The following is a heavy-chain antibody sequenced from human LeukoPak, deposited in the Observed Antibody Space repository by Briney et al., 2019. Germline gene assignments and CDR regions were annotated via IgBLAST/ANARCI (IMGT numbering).Heavy chain of an antibody. Sequence: ASVKVSCKASGYTFTSYYMHWLRQAPGQGLEWMGIINPSGGSTSYAQKFQGRVTMTRDTSTSTVYMELSSLRSEDTAVYYCARERGLVGATPAWFDPWGQGTLVTVSS. V-gene: IGHV1-46*01. J-gene: IGHJ5*02. CDR1: GYTFTSYY. CDR3: ARERGLVGATPAWFDP. CDR2: INPSGGST. D-gene: IGHD1-26*01.